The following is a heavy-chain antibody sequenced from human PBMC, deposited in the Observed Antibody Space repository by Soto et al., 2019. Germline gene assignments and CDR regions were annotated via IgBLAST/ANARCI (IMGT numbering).Heavy chain of an antibody. CDR2: MSHSGGT. V-gene: IGHV4-34*01. Sequence: QVQLQQWGAGLLKPSETLSLTCAVFGGSVNSGNYYWSWIRQPPGKGLEWIGEMSHSGGTHFNPSPKSRVTISVDTSKDQFSLKMSSVTAADTALYYCARVERGTATTGVDAFDIWGPGTMVTVSS. CDR1: GGSVNSGNYY. J-gene: IGHJ3*02. CDR3: ARVERGTATTGVDAFDI. D-gene: IGHD1-1*01.